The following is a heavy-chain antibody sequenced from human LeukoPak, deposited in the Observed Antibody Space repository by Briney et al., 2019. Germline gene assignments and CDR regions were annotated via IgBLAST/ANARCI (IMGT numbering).Heavy chain of an antibody. Sequence: VASVKVSCKVSGYTLTELAIHWVRQAPGKGLEWMGGFDPEDVETIYAQKFQGRVTMTEDTYTDTAYVELSSLRSEDTAVYYCATYSGYAAYWGQGTLVSVSS. CDR1: GYTLTELA. J-gene: IGHJ4*02. CDR2: FDPEDVET. V-gene: IGHV1-24*01. CDR3: ATYSGYAAY. D-gene: IGHD5-12*01.